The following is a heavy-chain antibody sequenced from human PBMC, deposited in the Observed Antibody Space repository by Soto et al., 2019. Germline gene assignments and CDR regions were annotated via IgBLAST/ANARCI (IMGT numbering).Heavy chain of an antibody. CDR1: GGSVSSGSYY. J-gene: IGHJ2*01. Sequence: QVQLQESGPGLVKPSETLSLTCTVSGGSVSSGSYYWSWIRQPPGKGLEWIGYIYYSGSTNYNPPLKSRVTTSXXTXKXXFALKLSSVTAADTAVYYCARAVEDMVVVVAAFDLWGRGTLVTVSS. D-gene: IGHD2-15*01. CDR3: ARAVEDMVVVVAAFDL. V-gene: IGHV4-61*01. CDR2: IYYSGST.